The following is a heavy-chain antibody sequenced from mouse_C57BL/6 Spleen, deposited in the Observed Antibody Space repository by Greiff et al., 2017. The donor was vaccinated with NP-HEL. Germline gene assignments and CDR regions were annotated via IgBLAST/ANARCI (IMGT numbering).Heavy chain of an antibody. CDR3: ARQGYGNYKGWYFDV. J-gene: IGHJ1*03. CDR2: IWSDGST. CDR1: GFSLTSYG. Sequence: VMLVESGPGLVAPSQSLSITCTVSGFSLTSYGVHWVRQPPGKGLEWLVVIWSDGSTTYNSALKSRLSISKDNSKSQVFLKMNSLQTDDTAMYYCARQGYGNYKGWYFDVWGTGTTVTVSS. V-gene: IGHV2-6-1*01. D-gene: IGHD2-1*01.